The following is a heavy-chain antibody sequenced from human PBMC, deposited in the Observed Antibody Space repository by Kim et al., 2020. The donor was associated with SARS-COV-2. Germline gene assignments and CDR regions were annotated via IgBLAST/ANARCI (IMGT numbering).Heavy chain of an antibody. CDR3: ARQLWLRGWFDP. CDR2: T. D-gene: IGHD5-18*01. V-gene: IGHV3-53*04. Sequence: TYDADSVKGRFTISRHNSKNTLYLQMNSLRAEDTAVYYCARQLWLRGWFDPWGHGTLVTVSS. J-gene: IGHJ5*02.